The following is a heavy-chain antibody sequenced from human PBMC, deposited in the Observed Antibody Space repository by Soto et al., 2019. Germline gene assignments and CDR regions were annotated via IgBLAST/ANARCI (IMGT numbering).Heavy chain of an antibody. CDR1: GFTFSSYS. CDR3: ARDLTMVRGVIIRKYYFDY. D-gene: IGHD3-10*01. Sequence: EVQLVESGGGLVKPGGSLRLSCAASGFTFSSYSMNWVRQAPGKGLEWVSSISSSSSYIYYADSVKGRFTISRDNAKNSLYLQMNSLRAEDTAVYYCARDLTMVRGVIIRKYYFDYWGQGTLVTVSS. CDR2: ISSSSSYI. J-gene: IGHJ4*02. V-gene: IGHV3-21*01.